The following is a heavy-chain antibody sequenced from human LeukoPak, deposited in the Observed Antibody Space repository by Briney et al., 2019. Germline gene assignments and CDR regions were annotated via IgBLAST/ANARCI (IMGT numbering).Heavy chain of an antibody. V-gene: IGHV1-69*04. D-gene: IGHD4-23*01. CDR2: IIPILGIA. CDR1: GGTFSSYA. CDR3: ARDGYYGGNSGPFDY. Sequence: GSSVKVSCKASGGTFSSYAISWVRQAPGQGLEWMGRIIPILGIANYAQKFQGRVTITADKSTSTAYMELSSLRSEDTAVYYCARDGYYGGNSGPFDYWGQGTLVTVSS. J-gene: IGHJ4*02.